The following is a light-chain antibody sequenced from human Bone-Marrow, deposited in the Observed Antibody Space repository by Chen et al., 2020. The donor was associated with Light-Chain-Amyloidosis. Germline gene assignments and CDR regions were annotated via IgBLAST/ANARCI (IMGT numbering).Light chain of an antibody. CDR3: QVWDRSSDRPV. CDR1: NIGSTS. V-gene: IGLV3-21*02. Sequence: SYVLTQPSSVSVAPGQTATIACGGNNIGSTSVHWYQQTPGQAPLLVVYDESDRPSGMPERLSGSNYGNTATLTISRVEAGDEADDYCQVWDRSSDRPVFGGGTKLTVL. CDR2: DES. J-gene: IGLJ3*02.